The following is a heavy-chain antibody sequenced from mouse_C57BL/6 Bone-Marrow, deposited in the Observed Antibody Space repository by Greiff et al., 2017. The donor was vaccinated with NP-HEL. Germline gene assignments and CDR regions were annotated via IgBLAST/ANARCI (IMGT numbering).Heavy chain of an antibody. D-gene: IGHD1-1*01. CDR2: IYPGDGDT. CDR3: ARYYGSSYYFDY. J-gene: IGHJ2*01. V-gene: IGHV1-80*01. Sequence: VKLVESGAELVKPGASVKISCKASGYAFSSYWMNWVKQRPGKGLEWIGQIYPGDGDTNYNGKFKGKATLTADKSSSTAYMQLSSLTSEDSAVYCCARYYGSSYYFDYWGQGTTLTVSS. CDR1: GYAFSSYW.